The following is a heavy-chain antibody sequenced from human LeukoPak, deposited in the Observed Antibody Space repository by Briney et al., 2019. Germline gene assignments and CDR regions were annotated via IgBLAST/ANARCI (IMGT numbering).Heavy chain of an antibody. V-gene: IGHV3-30*01. CDR3: ASSPYYYDSSGYYYFDY. J-gene: IGHJ4*02. D-gene: IGHD3-22*01. Sequence: DSVKGRFTISRDNSKNTLYLQMNSLRSEDTAVYYCASSPYYYDSSGYYYFDYWGQGTLVTVSS.